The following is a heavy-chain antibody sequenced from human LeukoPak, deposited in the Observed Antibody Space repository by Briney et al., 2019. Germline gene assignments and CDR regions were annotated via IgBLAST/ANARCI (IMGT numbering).Heavy chain of an antibody. CDR2: IYTSGST. CDR3: ARGPYDSNPFDY. D-gene: IGHD3-22*01. J-gene: IGHJ4*02. CDR1: VGSISSYY. Sequence: PSEALSVTCTVSVGSISSYYWSWIREPAGKGLEWIGRIYTSGSTNSNPSLKSRVTMSVDTSKTQFSLKLSSVTAADTAVYYCARGPYDSNPFDYWGQGTLVTVSS. V-gene: IGHV4-4*07.